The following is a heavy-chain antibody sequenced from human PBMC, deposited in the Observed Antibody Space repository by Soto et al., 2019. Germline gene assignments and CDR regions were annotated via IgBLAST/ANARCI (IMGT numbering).Heavy chain of an antibody. J-gene: IGHJ1*01. D-gene: IGHD7-27*01. CDR1: GFTFSTSW. CDR3: ARDPTWGLGH. CDR2: SNSDGSIT. Sequence: EVQLVESGGALVQPGGSLRLSCAASGFTFSTSWMHWVRQAPGKGLVWISRSNSDGSITNYADSVRGRFTISRDNAKNTLYLQMSSLTAEDTATYYCARDPTWGLGHWGQDTLVTVSS. V-gene: IGHV3-74*01.